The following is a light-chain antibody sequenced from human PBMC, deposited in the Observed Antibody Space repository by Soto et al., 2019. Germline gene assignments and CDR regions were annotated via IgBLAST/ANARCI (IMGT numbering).Light chain of an antibody. Sequence: EILMTQSPANLSLSQGETATLSCRAWQRINTNLAWYQQKLGQAPRLLIYGASTRATGIPARFSGSGSGTEFTLTISSLQSEDFAVYYCQQYHNWPPITFGRGTRLEIK. CDR1: QRINTN. J-gene: IGKJ5*01. V-gene: IGKV3D-15*01. CDR2: GAS. CDR3: QQYHNWPPIT.